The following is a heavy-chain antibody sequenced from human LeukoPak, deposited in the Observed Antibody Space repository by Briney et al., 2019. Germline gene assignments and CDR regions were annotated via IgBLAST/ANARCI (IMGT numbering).Heavy chain of an antibody. CDR2: IIPIFGTA. CDR3: ARESGYCSSTSCFPFDY. J-gene: IGHJ4*02. CDR1: GGTFSSYA. V-gene: IGHV1-69*13. Sequence: ASVKVSCKASGGTFSSYAISWVRQAPGQGLEWMGGIIPIFGTANYAQKFQGRVTITADESTSTAYMELSSLRSEDTAVYYCARESGYCSSTSCFPFDYRGQGTLVTASS. D-gene: IGHD2-2*01.